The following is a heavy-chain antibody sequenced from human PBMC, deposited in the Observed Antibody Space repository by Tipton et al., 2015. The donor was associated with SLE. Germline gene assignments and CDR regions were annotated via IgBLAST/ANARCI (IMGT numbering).Heavy chain of an antibody. CDR1: GGSFSGYY. CDR2: INHSGTT. V-gene: IGHV4-34*01. Sequence: LRLSCAVYGGSFSGYYWSWIRQPPGKGLEWIGEINHSGTTNYNPSLKRRVTISVDTSKNQFSLKLSSVTAADTAVYYCARASSGGGRSSGWFNYWGQGTLVTVSS. D-gene: IGHD6-19*01. J-gene: IGHJ4*02. CDR3: ARASSGGGRSSGWFNY.